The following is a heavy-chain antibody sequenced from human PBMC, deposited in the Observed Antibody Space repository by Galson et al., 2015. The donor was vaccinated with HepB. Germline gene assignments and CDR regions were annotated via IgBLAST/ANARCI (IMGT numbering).Heavy chain of an antibody. CDR2: IRYDGSNK. Sequence: SLRLSCAASGFTFSSYGMHWVRQAPGKGLEWVAFIRYDGSNKYYADSVKGRFTISRDNSKNTLYLQMNSLRAEDTAVYYCAREYYDILTGYYSGSFDYWGQGTLVTVSS. V-gene: IGHV3-30*02. CDR3: AREYYDILTGYYSGSFDY. J-gene: IGHJ4*02. CDR1: GFTFSSYG. D-gene: IGHD3-9*01.